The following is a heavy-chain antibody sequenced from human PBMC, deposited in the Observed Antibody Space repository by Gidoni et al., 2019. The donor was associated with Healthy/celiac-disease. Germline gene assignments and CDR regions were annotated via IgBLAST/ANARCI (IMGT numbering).Heavy chain of an antibody. Sequence: EVQLVESGGGLVKPGGSLRLSCAASGFTFSTAWMSWVRQAPGKGLEWVGRIKSKTDGGTTDYAAPVKGRFTISRDDSKNTLYLQMNSRKTEDTAVYYCTTATGGYCSSTSCYGVDVWGKGTTVTVSS. V-gene: IGHV3-15*01. D-gene: IGHD2-2*01. J-gene: IGHJ6*04. CDR3: TTATGGYCSSTSCYGVDV. CDR1: GFTFSTAW. CDR2: IKSKTDGGTT.